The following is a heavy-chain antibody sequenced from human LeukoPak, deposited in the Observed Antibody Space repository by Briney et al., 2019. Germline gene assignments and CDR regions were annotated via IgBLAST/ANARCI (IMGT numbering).Heavy chain of an antibody. D-gene: IGHD6-13*01. CDR3: ARAQLVRGNWFDP. V-gene: IGHV1-2*02. CDR1: GYTFTGYY. J-gene: IGHJ5*02. CDR2: INPNSGGT. Sequence: ASVKVSCKASGYTFTGYYMHWVRQDPGQGLEWMGWINPNSGGTNYAQKLQSRVTMTRDTSISTAYMELSRLGSDYAAVYYCARAQLVRGNWFDPWGQGTLVTVSS.